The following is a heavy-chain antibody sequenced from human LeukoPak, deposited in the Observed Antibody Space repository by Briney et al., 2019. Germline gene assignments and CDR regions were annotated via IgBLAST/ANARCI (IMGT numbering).Heavy chain of an antibody. J-gene: IGHJ5*02. CDR2: IYTSGST. Sequence: KPSETLSLTCTVSGGSISSGSYYWSWIRQPAGKGLEWIGRIYTSGSTNYNPSLKSRVTISVDTSKNQFSLKLSSVTAADTAVYYCARDICSSTSCYRYGSSPHWFDPWGQGTLVTVSS. D-gene: IGHD2-2*01. CDR3: ARDICSSTSCYRYGSSPHWFDP. CDR1: GGSISSGSYY. V-gene: IGHV4-61*02.